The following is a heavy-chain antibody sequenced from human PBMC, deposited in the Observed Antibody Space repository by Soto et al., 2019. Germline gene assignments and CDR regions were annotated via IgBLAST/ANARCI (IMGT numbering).Heavy chain of an antibody. Sequence: EVQLLESGGDLVQPGGSLRLSCAASGFTFSSYAMSWVRQAPGKGLEWVSAISGSGGSTYYADSVKGRFTISRDNSKNTLYLQMNSLRAEDTAVYYCAKGEGRVGASPNDAFDIWGQGTMVTVSS. CDR2: ISGSGGST. D-gene: IGHD1-26*01. J-gene: IGHJ3*02. CDR3: AKGEGRVGASPNDAFDI. V-gene: IGHV3-23*01. CDR1: GFTFSSYA.